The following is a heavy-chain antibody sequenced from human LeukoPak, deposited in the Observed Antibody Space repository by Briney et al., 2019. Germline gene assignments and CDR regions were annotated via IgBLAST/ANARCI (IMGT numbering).Heavy chain of an antibody. CDR2: ISGSGGST. CDR3: AKDRHIVVVPAALFDY. D-gene: IGHD2-2*01. CDR1: GFTFSSYA. Sequence: GGSLRLSCAASGFTFSSYAMSWVRQAPGKGLEWVSAISGSGGSTYYADSVKGRFTISRDNSKNTLYLQMNSLRAEDTAVYYCAKDRHIVVVPAALFDYWGQGTLVTVSS. J-gene: IGHJ4*02. V-gene: IGHV3-23*01.